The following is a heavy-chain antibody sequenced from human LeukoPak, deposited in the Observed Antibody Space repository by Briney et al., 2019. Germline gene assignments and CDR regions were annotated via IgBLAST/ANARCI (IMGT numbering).Heavy chain of an antibody. CDR3: ARAAAVTNSWYYFDY. Sequence: PSETLSLTCTVSGDSVSSGDHHWSWIRQPPGKGLEWIGYIRYSGSTYYNPSLKSRIIISVDMSKNQFSLSLNSLSAADSAVYFCARAAAVTNSWYYFDYWGQGTLVTVSS. CDR2: IRYSGST. D-gene: IGHD6-13*01. J-gene: IGHJ4*02. CDR1: GDSVSSGDHH. V-gene: IGHV4-30-4*01.